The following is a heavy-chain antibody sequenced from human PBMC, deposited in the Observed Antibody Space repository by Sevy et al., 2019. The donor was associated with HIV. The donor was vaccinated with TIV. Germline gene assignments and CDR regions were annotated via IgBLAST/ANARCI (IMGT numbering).Heavy chain of an antibody. J-gene: IGHJ5*02. CDR3: AKGGGQWLADNWFDP. CDR1: GFTFDDYA. Sequence: GGSLRLSCAASGFTFDDYAMHWVRQAPGKGLEWVSGISWNSGSIDYADSFKGRFTISRDNAKNSLYLQMNSLRAEDTALYYCAKGGGQWLADNWFDPWGQGTLVTVSS. CDR2: ISWNSGSI. D-gene: IGHD6-19*01. V-gene: IGHV3-9*01.